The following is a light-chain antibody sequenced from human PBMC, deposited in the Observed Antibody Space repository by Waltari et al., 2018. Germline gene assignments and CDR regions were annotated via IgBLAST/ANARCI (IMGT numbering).Light chain of an antibody. CDR2: DAS. Sequence: EIVLTQSPGTLSLSPGERATLSCVASQSVGRSLAWYQQKPGRAPRLLLYDASSRATGIPDRFSGSGFGTDFSLTISRLEPEDFAVYYCQHYVRLPVTFGQGTKVEIK. V-gene: IGKV3-20*01. J-gene: IGKJ1*01. CDR1: QSVGRS. CDR3: QHYVRLPVT.